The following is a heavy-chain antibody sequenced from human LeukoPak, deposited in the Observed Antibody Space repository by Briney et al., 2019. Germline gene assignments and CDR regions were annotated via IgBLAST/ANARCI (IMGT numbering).Heavy chain of an antibody. J-gene: IGHJ4*02. Sequence: ASVKVSCKASGYTFTSYYMHWVRQAPGQGLEWMGIINPSGGSTNYAQKLQGRVTMTTDTSTSTAYMELRSLRSDDTAVYYCARDSGPMVRGVNDYWGQGTLVTVSS. D-gene: IGHD3-10*01. V-gene: IGHV1-46*01. CDR2: INPSGGST. CDR1: GYTFTSYY. CDR3: ARDSGPMVRGVNDY.